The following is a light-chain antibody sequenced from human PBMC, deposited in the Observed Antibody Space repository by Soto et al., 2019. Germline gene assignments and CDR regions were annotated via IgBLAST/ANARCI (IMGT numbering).Light chain of an antibody. CDR2: DVS. CDR1: SSDVGGYNY. Sequence: GSPGQSITISCTGTSSDVGGYNYVSWYQQHPGKAPKLMIYDVSNRPSGVSNRFSGSKSGNTASLTISGLQAEDEADYYCSSYTSSRTLVFGTGTKVTVL. V-gene: IGLV2-14*04. J-gene: IGLJ1*01. CDR3: SSYTSSRTLV.